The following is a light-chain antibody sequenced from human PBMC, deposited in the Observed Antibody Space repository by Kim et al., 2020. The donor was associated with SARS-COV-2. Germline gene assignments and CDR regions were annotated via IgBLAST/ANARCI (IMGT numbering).Light chain of an antibody. CDR2: GKN. CDR3: NSRDSNDNVV. CDR1: SLRRYY. V-gene: IGLV3-19*01. J-gene: IGLJ2*01. Sequence: VALGQTVRITCQGDSLRRYYATWYQQKPGQATILVIYGKNNRPSGIPDRFSGSSSGNTASLTITGTQAGDEADYYCNSRDSNDNVVFGGGTQLTVL.